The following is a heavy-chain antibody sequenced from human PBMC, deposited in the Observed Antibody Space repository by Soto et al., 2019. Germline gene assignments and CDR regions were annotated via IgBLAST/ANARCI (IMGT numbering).Heavy chain of an antibody. CDR3: ARGRGYCISTSCYGSYYYYGMDV. CDR2: IYYSGST. V-gene: IGHV4-59*01. Sequence: SETLSLTCTVSGGSISSYYWSWIRQPPGKGLEWIGYIYYSGSTNYNPSLKSRVTISVDTSKNQFSLKLSSVTAADTAVYYCARGRGYCISTSCYGSYYYYGMDVWGQGTTVT. J-gene: IGHJ6*02. D-gene: IGHD2-2*01. CDR1: GGSISSYY.